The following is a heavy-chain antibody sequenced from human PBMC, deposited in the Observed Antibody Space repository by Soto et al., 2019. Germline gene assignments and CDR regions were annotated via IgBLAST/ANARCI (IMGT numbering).Heavy chain of an antibody. V-gene: IGHV4-59*08. CDR2: IYYSGST. CDR1: GGSSISYY. J-gene: IGHJ1*01. D-gene: IGHD6-13*01. CDR3: ARAAAANIGYFQH. Sequence: ETLSLTCTVAGGSSISYYWSWIRQPPGKGLEWIGYIYYSGSTNYNPSLKSRVTISVDTSKNQFSLKLSSVTAADTAVYYCARAAAANIGYFQHWGQGTLVTVSS.